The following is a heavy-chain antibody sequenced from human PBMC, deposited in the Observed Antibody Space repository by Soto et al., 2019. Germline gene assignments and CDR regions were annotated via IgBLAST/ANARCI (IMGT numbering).Heavy chain of an antibody. Sequence: QVQLQESGPGLVKPSQTLSLTCTVSGGSISSGGYYWSWIRQHPGKGLEWIGYIYYSGSTYYNPSLKSRITISLDTSKNQFSLKLSSVTAADTAVYYCARVLGYCSGTSCYPDYWGQGTLVSVSS. CDR3: ARVLGYCSGTSCYPDY. CDR1: GGSISSGGYY. V-gene: IGHV4-31*03. D-gene: IGHD2-15*01. J-gene: IGHJ4*02. CDR2: IYYSGST.